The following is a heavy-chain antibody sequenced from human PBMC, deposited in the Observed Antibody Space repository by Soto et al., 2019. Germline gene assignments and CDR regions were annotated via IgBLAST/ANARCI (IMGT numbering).Heavy chain of an antibody. CDR3: AKVGPSYYYGMDV. Sequence: GGSLRLSCGASGLDFSSEVMCWVRQAPGKGLEWVSSISGSGRTIYHADSMRGRFAISRDNSKNSLYLQLNNLRVDDTAVYYCAKVGPSYYYGMDVWGQGTTVTVSS. J-gene: IGHJ6*02. CDR2: ISGSGRTI. CDR1: GLDFSSEV. V-gene: IGHV3-23*01. D-gene: IGHD1-26*01.